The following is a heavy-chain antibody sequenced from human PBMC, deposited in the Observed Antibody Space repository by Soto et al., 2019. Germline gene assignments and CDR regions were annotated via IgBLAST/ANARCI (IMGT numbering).Heavy chain of an antibody. CDR3: AKDSAYYYDSSGYYFDY. J-gene: IGHJ4*02. Sequence: PGGSLRLSCAASGFTFSSYWMHWVRQAPGKGLEWVSAISGSGGSTYYADSVKGRFTISRDNSKNTLYLQMNSLRAEDTAVYYCAKDSAYYYDSSGYYFDYWGQGTLVTVSS. D-gene: IGHD3-22*01. CDR2: ISGSGGST. V-gene: IGHV3-23*01. CDR1: GFTFSSYW.